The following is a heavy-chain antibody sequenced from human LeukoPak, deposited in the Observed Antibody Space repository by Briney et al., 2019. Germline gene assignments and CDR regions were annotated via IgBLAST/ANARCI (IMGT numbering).Heavy chain of an antibody. V-gene: IGHV4-38-2*02. Sequence: PSETLSLTCTVSHYSISSNYYWGWIRQPPGKGLEWIGSIYHSGSTYYNPSLKSRVTISVDTSKNQFSLKLSSVTAADTAVYYCARGSGAFDIWGQGTMVTVSS. CDR2: IYHSGST. CDR1: HYSISSNYY. D-gene: IGHD1-26*01. CDR3: ARGSGAFDI. J-gene: IGHJ3*02.